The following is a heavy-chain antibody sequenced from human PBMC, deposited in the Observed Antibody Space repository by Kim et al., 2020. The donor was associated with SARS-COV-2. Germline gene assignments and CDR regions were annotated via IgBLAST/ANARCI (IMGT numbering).Heavy chain of an antibody. CDR2: INTNTGNP. J-gene: IGHJ4*02. V-gene: IGHV7-4-1*02. CDR1: GYTFTRYA. CDR3: ARRYYSDSSGYYSFGY. Sequence: ASVKVSCKASGYTFTRYAMNWVRQAPGQGLEWMGWINTNTGNPTYAQGFTGRFVFSLDTSVSTAYLQISILKAEDTAVYYCARRYYSDSSGYYSFGYWGQGTLVTVSS. D-gene: IGHD3-22*01.